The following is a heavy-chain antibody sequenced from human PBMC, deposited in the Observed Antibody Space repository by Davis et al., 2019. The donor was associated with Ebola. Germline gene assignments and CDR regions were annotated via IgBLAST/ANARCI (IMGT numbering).Heavy chain of an antibody. D-gene: IGHD5-12*01. CDR2: IYYSGST. Sequence: MPSETLSLTCTVSGGSISSSSYYWGWIRQPPGKGLEWIGSIYYSGSTYYNPSLKSRVTISVDTSKNQFSLKLSSVTAADTAVYYCARHRGARGYVAKYYFDYWDQGTLVTVSS. J-gene: IGHJ4*02. CDR3: ARHRGARGYVAKYYFDY. CDR1: GGSISSSSYY. V-gene: IGHV4-39*01.